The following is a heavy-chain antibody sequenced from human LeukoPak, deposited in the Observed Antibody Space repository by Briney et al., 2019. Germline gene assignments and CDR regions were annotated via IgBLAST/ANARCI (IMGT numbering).Heavy chain of an antibody. CDR1: GFTFSSYG. D-gene: IGHD3-10*01. CDR2: ISYDGSNK. CDR3: AKDGVTMVRGVRLYYYYGMDV. Sequence: GSLRLSCAASGFTFSSYGMHWVRQAPGKGLEGVAVISYDGSNKYYADSVKGRFTISRDNSKNTLYLQMNSLRAEDTAVYYCAKDGVTMVRGVRLYYYYGMDVWGKGTTVTVSS. J-gene: IGHJ6*04. V-gene: IGHV3-30*18.